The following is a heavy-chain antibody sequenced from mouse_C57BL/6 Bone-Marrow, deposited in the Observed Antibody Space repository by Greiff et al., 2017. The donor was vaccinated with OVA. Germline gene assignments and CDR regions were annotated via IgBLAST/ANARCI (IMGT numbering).Heavy chain of an antibody. CDR3: VRDSPYYYGSSSYYAMDY. D-gene: IGHD1-1*01. CDR1: GFTFNTYA. CDR2: IRSKSSNYAT. J-gene: IGHJ4*01. V-gene: IGHV10-3*01. Sequence: DVKLVESGGGLVQPKGSLKLSCAASGFTFNTYAMHWVRQAPGKGLEWVARIRSKSSNYATYYADSVKDRFTISRDDSQSMLYLQMNNLKTEDTAMYYCVRDSPYYYGSSSYYAMDYWGQGTSVTVSA.